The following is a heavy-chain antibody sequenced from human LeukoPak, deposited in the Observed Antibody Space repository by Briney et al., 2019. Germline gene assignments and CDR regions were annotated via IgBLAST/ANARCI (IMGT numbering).Heavy chain of an antibody. J-gene: IGHJ4*02. CDR2: IRSKAYGGTT. CDR1: GFTFGDYA. D-gene: IGHD3-9*01. V-gene: IGHV3-49*04. CDR3: TRENFDWLQAY. Sequence: PGGSLRLSCTASGFTFGDYAMSWVRQAPGKGLEWVGFIRSKAYGGTTEYAASVKGRFTISRDDSKSIVYLQMNSLKTEDTAVYYCTRENFDWLQAYWGQGTLVTVSS.